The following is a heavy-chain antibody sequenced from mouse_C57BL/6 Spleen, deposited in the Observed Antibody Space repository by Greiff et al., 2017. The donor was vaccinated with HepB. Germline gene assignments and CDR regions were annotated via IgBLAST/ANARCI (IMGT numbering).Heavy chain of an antibody. CDR1: GYTFTDYE. Sequence: VQLQQSGAELVRPGASVTLSCKASGYTFTDYEMHWVKQTPVHGLEWIGAIDPETGGTAYNQKFKGKAILTADKSSSTAYMELRSLTSEDSAVYYCTGWGVWRDIDYWGQGTTLTVSS. D-gene: IGHD3-2*01. J-gene: IGHJ2*01. V-gene: IGHV1-15*01. CDR3: TGWGVWRDIDY. CDR2: IDPETGGT.